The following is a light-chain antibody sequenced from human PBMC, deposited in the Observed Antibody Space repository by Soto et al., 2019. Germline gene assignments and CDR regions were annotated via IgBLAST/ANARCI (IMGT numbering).Light chain of an antibody. CDR3: QQYGSFSPIT. J-gene: IGKJ4*01. Sequence: DIQMTQSPSTLSASVGDRVTITCRASRSISNWLAWYQQRPGIAPKLLIFDASILQSGVPSQFSGSGSGTEFTLSISRLQTDDFATYYCQQYGSFSPITFGGGTK. V-gene: IGKV1-5*01. CDR2: DAS. CDR1: RSISNW.